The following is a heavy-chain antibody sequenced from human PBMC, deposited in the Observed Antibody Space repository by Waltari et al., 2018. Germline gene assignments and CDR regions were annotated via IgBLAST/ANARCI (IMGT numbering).Heavy chain of an antibody. CDR3: ARAPDS. J-gene: IGHJ5*01. Sequence: QLQLQESGPGLVKPSETLSLTCTFSGGSINSDSFYWGWIRQPPGKGREWIGSLYYSGTTYFSPSLRSRVTISLDTSKSQFSLKLSSVTAADTAVYYCARAPDSWGQGTLVTVSS. V-gene: IGHV4-39*01. CDR2: LYYSGTT. CDR1: GGSINSDSFY.